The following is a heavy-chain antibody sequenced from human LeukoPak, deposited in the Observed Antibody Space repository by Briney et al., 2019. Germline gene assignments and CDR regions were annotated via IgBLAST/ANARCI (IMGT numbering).Heavy chain of an antibody. CDR3: ASTDITVVVTAYGMAV. CDR2: IYSGGST. CDR1: GFIVRSNY. J-gene: IGHJ6*02. Sequence: GGSLRLSCAASGFIVRSNYMSWVRQAPGKGLEWVSLIYSGGSTFYADSVKGRFIISRDNSKNTLSLQMNSLRAEDTAVYYCASTDITVVVTAYGMAVWGQGTTVTVSS. D-gene: IGHD3-22*01. V-gene: IGHV3-66*01.